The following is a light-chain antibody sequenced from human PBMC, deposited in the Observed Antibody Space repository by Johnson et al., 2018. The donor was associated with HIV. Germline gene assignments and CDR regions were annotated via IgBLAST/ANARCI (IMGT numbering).Light chain of an antibody. Sequence: QAALTQPPSVSAAPGQKVTISCSGSSSNIENNYVSWYQQLPGTAPKLLIYDNNKRPSGIPDRFSGSKSGTSATLGITGLQTGDEAEYYCGTWDSSLRVGFFGTGTKVTVL. CDR2: DNN. V-gene: IGLV1-51*01. CDR1: SSNIENNY. J-gene: IGLJ1*01. CDR3: GTWDSSLRVGF.